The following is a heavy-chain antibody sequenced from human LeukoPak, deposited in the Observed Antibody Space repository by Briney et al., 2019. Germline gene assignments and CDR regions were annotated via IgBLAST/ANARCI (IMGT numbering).Heavy chain of an antibody. CDR2: INHSGST. CDR3: ARGRGFDP. CDR1: GGSFSGYY. J-gene: IGHJ5*02. Sequence: PSETLSLTCAVYGGSFSGYYWSWIRQPPGKGLEWIGEINHSGSTNYNPSLKSRVTVSVDTSKNQFSLKLSSVTAADTAVYYCARGRGFDPWGQGTLVTVSS. V-gene: IGHV4-34*01.